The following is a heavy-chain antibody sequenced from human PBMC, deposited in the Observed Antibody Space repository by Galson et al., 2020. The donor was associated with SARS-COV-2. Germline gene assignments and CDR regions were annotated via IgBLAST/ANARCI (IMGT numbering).Heavy chain of an antibody. J-gene: IGHJ6*02. CDR2: IIGSGDSA. Sequence: GGSLRLSCAASGFTFSRSAMSWVRQAPGKGLEWVAGIIGSGDSAYYGNSVKGRFTISRDNSKNTLFVQLNGLKAEDPAAYYCAKDGGYRDKSSAVVYGMEVWGPGTMGSV. V-gene: IGHV3-23*01. D-gene: IGHD2-15*01. CDR1: GFTFSRSA. CDR3: AKDGGYRDKSSAVVYGMEV.